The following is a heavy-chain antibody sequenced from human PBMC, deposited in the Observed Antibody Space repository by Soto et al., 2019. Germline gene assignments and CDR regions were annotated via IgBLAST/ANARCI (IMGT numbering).Heavy chain of an antibody. Sequence: SETLSLTCTVSGGSISSGDYYWSWIRQPPGKGLEWIGYIYYSGSTYYNPSLKSRVTISVDTSKNQFSLKLSSVTAADTAVYYCARGKKVYARLNWFDPWGQGTLVTVSS. CDR1: GGSISSGDYY. V-gene: IGHV4-30-4*01. J-gene: IGHJ5*02. CDR3: ARGKKVYARLNWFDP. CDR2: IYYSGST. D-gene: IGHD2-8*01.